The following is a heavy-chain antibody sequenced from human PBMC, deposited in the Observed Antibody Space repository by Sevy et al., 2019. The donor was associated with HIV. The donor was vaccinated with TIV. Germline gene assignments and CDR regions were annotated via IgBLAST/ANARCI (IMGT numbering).Heavy chain of an antibody. D-gene: IGHD3-22*01. Sequence: ASLKVSCKVSGYTFTEIPMHWVRQAPGKGLEWMGGLDPQDGEQIYAQNFQGRVTMTEDKSTDTGYMELSGLRYEDTAIYYCATFMYDYESSGYMAHDFWGQGTLVTVSS. J-gene: IGHJ4*02. CDR2: LDPQDGEQ. V-gene: IGHV1-24*01. CDR1: GYTFTEIP. CDR3: ATFMYDYESSGYMAHDF.